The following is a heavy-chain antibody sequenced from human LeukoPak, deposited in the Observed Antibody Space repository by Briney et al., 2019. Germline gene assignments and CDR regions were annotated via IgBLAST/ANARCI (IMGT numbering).Heavy chain of an antibody. CDR2: IKSKTDGGTT. V-gene: IGHV3-15*01. Sequence: GESLKISCVTSGFPFSNAWMSWVRPATGKGLEWVGRIKSKTDGGTTDYAAPVKGRFTISRDDSKNTLYLQMNSLKTEDTAVYYCTTPTIWGQGTLVTVSS. D-gene: IGHD5-12*01. CDR3: TTPTI. CDR1: GFPFSNAW. J-gene: IGHJ4*02.